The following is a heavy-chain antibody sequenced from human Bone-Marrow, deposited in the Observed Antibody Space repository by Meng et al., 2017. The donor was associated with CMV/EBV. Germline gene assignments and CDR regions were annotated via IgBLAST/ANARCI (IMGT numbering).Heavy chain of an antibody. V-gene: IGHV5-51*01. CDR3: ARIGLLEYYFDY. Sequence: GESLKISCKASEYSFPSYWIGWVRQMPGKGLEWMGIIYPGDSNTKYSPSFQGQVTISADRSINTAYLQWSSLKASDTAMYYCARIGLLEYYFDYWGQGTLVTVSS. J-gene: IGHJ4*02. D-gene: IGHD2-15*01. CDR2: IYPGDSNT. CDR1: EYSFPSYW.